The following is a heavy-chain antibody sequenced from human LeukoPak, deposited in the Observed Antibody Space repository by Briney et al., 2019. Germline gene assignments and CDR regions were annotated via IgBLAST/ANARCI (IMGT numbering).Heavy chain of an antibody. CDR3: ARDNSLGDNAWWFDP. Sequence: GASVKVSCKASGHTFTSYYMHWVRQAPGQGLEWMGLINPTGDSTGYAQKFQGRITMTRDMSTSTDYMELSSLRSEDTAIYYCARDNSLGDNAWWFDPWGQGTLVTVSS. J-gene: IGHJ5*02. V-gene: IGHV1-46*01. CDR2: INPTGDST. CDR1: GHTFTSYY. D-gene: IGHD1-26*01.